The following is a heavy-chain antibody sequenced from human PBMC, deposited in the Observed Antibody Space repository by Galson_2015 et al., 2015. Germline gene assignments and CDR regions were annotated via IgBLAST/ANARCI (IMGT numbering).Heavy chain of an antibody. V-gene: IGHV4-34*01. J-gene: IGHJ6*02. Sequence: ETLSLTCAVYGGSFSGYYWSWIRQPPGKGLEWIGEINHSGSTNYNPSLKSRVTISVDTSKNQFSLKLSSVTAADTAVYYCAGILAAAGTGYYYYGMDVWGQGTTVTVSS. CDR2: INHSGST. CDR1: GGSFSGYY. D-gene: IGHD6-13*01. CDR3: AGILAAAGTGYYYYGMDV.